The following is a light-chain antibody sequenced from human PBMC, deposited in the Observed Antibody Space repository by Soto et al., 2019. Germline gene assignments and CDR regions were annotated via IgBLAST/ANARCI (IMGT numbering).Light chain of an antibody. CDR1: DNGSKP. CDR2: DNS. CDR3: QVWDSSSDRLVV. J-gene: IGLJ2*01. V-gene: IGLV3-21*02. Sequence: SYELTQPPSVSVAPGQTARITCGGSDNGSKPGHWYQQKPGQDPVLVVFDNSDRASGIPERLSGSNSGNTATLTISRVEAGDEADYYCQVWDSSSDRLVVFGGGTQLTVL.